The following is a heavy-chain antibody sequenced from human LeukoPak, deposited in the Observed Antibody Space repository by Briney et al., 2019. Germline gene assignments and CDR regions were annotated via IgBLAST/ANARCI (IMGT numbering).Heavy chain of an antibody. D-gene: IGHD3-9*01. CDR3: ASHYDILTGSYYMDV. Sequence: GASVKVSCKASGYTFTSYDINWVRQATGQGLEWMGWMNPNSGNTGYAQKFQGRVTITADESTSTAYMELSSLRSEDTAVYYCASHYDILTGSYYMDVWGKGTTVTISS. J-gene: IGHJ6*03. CDR1: GYTFTSYD. CDR2: MNPNSGNT. V-gene: IGHV1-8*01.